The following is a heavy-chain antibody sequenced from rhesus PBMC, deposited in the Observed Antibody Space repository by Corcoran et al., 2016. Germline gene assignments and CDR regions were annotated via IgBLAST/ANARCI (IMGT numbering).Heavy chain of an antibody. Sequence: EVQLVESGGGLVQPGGSLRLSCAASGFTFSSYGMHWVRQAPGKGLEWVAVISYDGSKKYYADSVKDRFTISRDNSKNMLYLQMNILNLEDTAVYYCARDGGVLQFLDWLPRAEYFEFWGQGALVTVSS. V-gene: IGHV3-54*02. CDR3: ARDGGVLQFLDWLPRAEYFEF. CDR1: GFTFSSYG. J-gene: IGHJ1*01. CDR2: ISYDGSKK. D-gene: IGHD3-3*01.